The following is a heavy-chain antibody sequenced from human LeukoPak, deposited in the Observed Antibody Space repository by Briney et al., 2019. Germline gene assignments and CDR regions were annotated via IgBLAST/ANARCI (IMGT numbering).Heavy chain of an antibody. D-gene: IGHD6-25*01. CDR1: GYSISSGYY. CDR2: IYHSGST. J-gene: IGHJ4*02. V-gene: IGHV4-38-2*02. CDR3: AHIGYSSGWQTDDY. Sequence: PSETLSLTCTVSGYSISSGYYWGWIRQPPGKGLEWIGSIYHSGSTNYNPSLKSRVTISVDTSKNQFSLKLSSVTAADTAVYYCAHIGYSSGWQTDDYWGQGTLVTVSS.